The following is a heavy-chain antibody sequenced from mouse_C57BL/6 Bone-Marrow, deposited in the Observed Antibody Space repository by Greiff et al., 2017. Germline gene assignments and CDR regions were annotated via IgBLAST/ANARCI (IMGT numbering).Heavy chain of an antibody. CDR3: ARHELLRSPFAY. J-gene: IGHJ3*01. CDR1: GFTFSSYG. CDR2: ISSGGSYT. Sequence: DVKLVESGGDLVKPGGSLKLSCAASGFTFSSYGMSWVRQTPDKRLEWVATISSGGSYTYYPDSVKGRFTISRDNAKNTLYLQMSSLKSEDTAMYYCARHELLRSPFAYWGQGTLVTASA. V-gene: IGHV5-6*02. D-gene: IGHD1-1*01.